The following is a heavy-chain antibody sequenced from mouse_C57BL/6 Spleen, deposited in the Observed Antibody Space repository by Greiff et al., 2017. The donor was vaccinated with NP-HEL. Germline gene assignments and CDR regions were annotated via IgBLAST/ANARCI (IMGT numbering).Heavy chain of an antibody. CDR1: GYTFTSYW. Sequence: QVQLQQPGAELVKPGASVKLSCKASGYTFTSYWMQWVKQRPGQGLEWIGEIDPSDSYTNYNQKFKGKATLTVDTSTSTAYMQLSSLTSEDSAVYYCARGEYDYNYFDYWGQGTTRTVSS. J-gene: IGHJ2*01. D-gene: IGHD2-4*01. CDR3: ARGEYDYNYFDY. CDR2: IDPSDSYT. V-gene: IGHV1-50*01.